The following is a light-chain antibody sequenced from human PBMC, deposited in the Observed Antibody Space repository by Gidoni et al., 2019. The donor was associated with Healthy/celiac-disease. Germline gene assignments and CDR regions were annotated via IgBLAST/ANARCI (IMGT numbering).Light chain of an antibody. V-gene: IGKV1-33*01. CDR1: QDISNY. J-gene: IGKJ1*01. Sequence: DIQMTKSPSSLSASVGDRVTITCQASQDISNYLNWYQQKPGKAPKLLLYDASNLETGVPSRFSGSGSGTDFTFTISSLQPEDIATYDCQQYDNLPPTFXQXTKVEIK. CDR2: DAS. CDR3: QQYDNLPPT.